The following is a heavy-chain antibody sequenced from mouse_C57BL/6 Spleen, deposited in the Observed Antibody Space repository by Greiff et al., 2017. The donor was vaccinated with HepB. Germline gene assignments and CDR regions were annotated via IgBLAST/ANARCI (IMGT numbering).Heavy chain of an antibody. CDR2: IYPGSGST. V-gene: IGHV1-55*01. CDR1: GYTFTSYW. J-gene: IGHJ3*01. D-gene: IGHD2-1*01. Sequence: QVQLQQPGAELVKPGASVKMSCKASGYTFTSYWITWVKQRPGQGLEWIGDIYPGSGSTNYNEKFKSKATLTVDTSSSTAYMQLSSLTSEDSAVYYCARGGLGNYVAWFAYWGQGTLVTVSA. CDR3: ARGGLGNYVAWFAY.